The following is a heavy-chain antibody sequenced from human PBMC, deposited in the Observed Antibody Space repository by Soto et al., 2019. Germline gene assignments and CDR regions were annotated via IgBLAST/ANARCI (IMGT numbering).Heavy chain of an antibody. CDR1: GYIFSDNY. CDR3: ARTREDSSGWFDY. CDR2: INPKGGGT. J-gene: IGHJ4*02. Sequence: ASVKVSCKASGYIFSDNYIHWVRQAPGQGLEWMAWINPKGGGTNYARNFQGRVTLTRDTSISTAYMDLSRLTSDDTAVYYCARTREDSSGWFDYWGQGTLVTVSS. V-gene: IGHV1-2*02. D-gene: IGHD6-19*01.